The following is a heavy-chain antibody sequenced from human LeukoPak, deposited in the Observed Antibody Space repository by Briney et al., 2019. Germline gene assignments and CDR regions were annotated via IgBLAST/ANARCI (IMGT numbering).Heavy chain of an antibody. CDR2: ISSTSSYI. J-gene: IGHJ4*02. D-gene: IGHD3-9*01. V-gene: IGHV3-21*01. Sequence: GGSLRLSCAASGFTFSSYNMNWVRQAPGKGLEWVSSISSTSSYIYYADSIKGRFTISRDNAKNSLYLQMNSLRAEDTAVYYCARDTTHYDILTGSLYYFDYRGQGTLVTVSS. CDR1: GFTFSSYN. CDR3: ARDTTHYDILTGSLYYFDY.